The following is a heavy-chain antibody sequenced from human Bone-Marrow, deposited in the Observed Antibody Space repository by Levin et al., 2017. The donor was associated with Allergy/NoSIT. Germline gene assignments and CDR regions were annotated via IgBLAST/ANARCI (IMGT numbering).Heavy chain of an antibody. J-gene: IGHJ4*02. CDR1: GASIGSGGYY. V-gene: IGHV4-31*03. Sequence: KSSETLSLTCTVSGASIGSGGYYWHWIRHHPGTGLEWIGYIYYTGNTFYNPSLKSRAVISIDTSKSQFSLTLISVTAADTAVYYCASDQGYCSGGSCYDYWGQGALVTVSS. CDR3: ASDQGYCSGGSCYDY. CDR2: IYYTGNT. D-gene: IGHD2-15*01.